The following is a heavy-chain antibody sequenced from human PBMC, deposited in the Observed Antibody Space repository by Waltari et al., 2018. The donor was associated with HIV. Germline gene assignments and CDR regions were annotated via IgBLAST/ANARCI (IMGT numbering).Heavy chain of an antibody. V-gene: IGHV1-2*02. D-gene: IGHD3-22*01. CDR1: GYTFTGYY. CDR2: INPNSGGT. Sequence: QVQLVQSGAEVKKPGASVKVSCKASGYTFTGYYMHWVRQAPGQGLEWMGWINPNSGGTNYEQKFQGRVTMTRDTSISTAYMELSRLRSDDTAVYYCARGMYYYDRSGYYYYDYWGQGTLVTVSS. CDR3: ARGMYYYDRSGYYYYDY. J-gene: IGHJ4*02.